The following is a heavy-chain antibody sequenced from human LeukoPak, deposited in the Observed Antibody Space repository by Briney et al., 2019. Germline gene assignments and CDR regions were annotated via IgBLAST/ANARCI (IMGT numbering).Heavy chain of an antibody. J-gene: IGHJ5*02. CDR2: IYYSGCT. Sequence: SETLSLTCTVSGGSISSYYWSWIRQPPGKGLEWIGYIYYSGCTNYNPSLKRRVTISVDTSKNQFSLKLSPVTAADTAVYCCARTGCSGGSCYSGFDPWGQGTLVTVSS. V-gene: IGHV4-59*01. CDR1: GGSISSYY. D-gene: IGHD2-15*01. CDR3: ARTGCSGGSCYSGFDP.